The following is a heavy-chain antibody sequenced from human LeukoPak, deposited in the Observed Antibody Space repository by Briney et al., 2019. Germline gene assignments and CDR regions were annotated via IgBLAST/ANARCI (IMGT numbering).Heavy chain of an antibody. CDR1: GGSISSSSYY. V-gene: IGHV4-39*07. D-gene: IGHD4-17*01. J-gene: IGHJ4*02. CDR2: IYYSGST. CDR3: ARDVTSTTVTSPFDY. Sequence: PSETLSLTCAVSGGSISSSSYYWGWMRQPPGKGLEWIGSIYYSGSTYYNPSLKSRVTISVDTSKNQFSLKLSSVTAADTAVYYCARDVTSTTVTSPFDYWGQGTLVTVSS.